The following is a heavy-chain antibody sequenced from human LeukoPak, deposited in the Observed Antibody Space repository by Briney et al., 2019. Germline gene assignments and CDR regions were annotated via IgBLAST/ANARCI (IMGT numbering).Heavy chain of an antibody. CDR3: ARAGIYGSGSYSPNWFDP. CDR2: IYYSGST. D-gene: IGHD3-10*01. J-gene: IGHJ5*02. CDR1: GGSISSGDHY. V-gene: IGHV4-30-4*08. Sequence: PSETLSLTCTVSGGSISSGDHYWSWIRQPPGKGLEWIGYIYYSGSTYYNPSLKSRVTISVDTSKNQFSLKLSSVTAADTAVYYCARAGIYGSGSYSPNWFDPWGQGTLVTVSS.